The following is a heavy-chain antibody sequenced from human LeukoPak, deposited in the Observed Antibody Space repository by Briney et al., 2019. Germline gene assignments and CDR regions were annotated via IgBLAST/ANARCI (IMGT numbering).Heavy chain of an antibody. J-gene: IGHJ3*02. CDR2: IKQDGSEK. Sequence: QPGGSLRLSCAASGFTFSRYWMSWVRQAPGKGLEWVANIKQDGSEKFYVDSVKGRFSISRDNAKNSLYLQMNSLRAEDTAVYQLRTVFGVVKLRIWGQGTMVTVSS. V-gene: IGHV3-7*01. CDR3: RTVFGVVKLRI. D-gene: IGHD3-3*01. CDR1: GFTFSRYW.